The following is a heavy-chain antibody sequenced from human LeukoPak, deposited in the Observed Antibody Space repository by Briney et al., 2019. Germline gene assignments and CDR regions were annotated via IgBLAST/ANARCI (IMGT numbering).Heavy chain of an antibody. CDR2: IIPIFGTA. D-gene: IGHD3-10*01. J-gene: IGHJ4*02. CDR1: GGTFSSYA. Sequence: ASVKVSCKASGGTFSSYAISWVRQAPGQGLEWMGGIIPIFGTANYAQKFQGRVTITADESTSTAYMELSSLRSEDTAVYCCAKDSDYYGSGSYWSNDISYFEYWGQGTLVTVSS. V-gene: IGHV1-69*13. CDR3: AKDSDYYGSGSYWSNDISYFEY.